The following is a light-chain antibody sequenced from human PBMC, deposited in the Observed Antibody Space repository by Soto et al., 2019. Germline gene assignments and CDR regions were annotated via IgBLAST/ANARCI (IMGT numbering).Light chain of an antibody. CDR2: GAS. CDR3: QQYGSSPLLT. Sequence: EIVLTQSPGTLSLSPGERATLSCRASQSVSSSYLAWYQQKPGQAPRLLIYGASSRATGIPDRFSGSGSGTDFTLPISRLEPEDFAGYYCQQYGSSPLLTFGGGTKVEI. CDR1: QSVSSSY. V-gene: IGKV3-20*01. J-gene: IGKJ4*01.